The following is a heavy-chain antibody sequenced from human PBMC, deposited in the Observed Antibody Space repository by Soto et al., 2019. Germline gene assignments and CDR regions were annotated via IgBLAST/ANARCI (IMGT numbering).Heavy chain of an antibody. CDR1: GYTFTGYY. J-gene: IGHJ4*02. Sequence: ASVKVSCKASGYTFTGYYMHWLRQAPGQGLEWMGWINPNSGGTNYAQKFQGWVTMTRDTSISTAYMELSRLRSDDTAVYYCARGPPLYSSSWAPEYWGQGTLVTVSS. CDR2: INPNSGGT. V-gene: IGHV1-2*04. CDR3: ARGPPLYSSSWAPEY. D-gene: IGHD6-13*01.